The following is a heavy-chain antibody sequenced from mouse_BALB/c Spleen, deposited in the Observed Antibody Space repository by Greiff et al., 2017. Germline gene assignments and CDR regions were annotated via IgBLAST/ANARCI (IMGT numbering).Heavy chain of an antibody. V-gene: IGHV5-17*02. CDR2: ISSGSSTI. J-gene: IGHJ1*01. D-gene: IGHD2-1*01. Sequence: EVQLVESGGGLVQPGGSRKLSCAASGFTFSSFGMHWVRQAPEKGLEWVAYISSGSSTIYYADTVKGRFTISRDNPKNTLFLQMTSLRSEDTAMYYCARDGKRGYFDVWGAGTTVTVSS. CDR1: GFTFSSFG. CDR3: ARDGKRGYFDV.